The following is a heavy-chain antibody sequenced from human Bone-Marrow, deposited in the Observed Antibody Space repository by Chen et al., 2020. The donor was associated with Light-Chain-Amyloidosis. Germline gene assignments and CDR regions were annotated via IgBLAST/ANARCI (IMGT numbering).Heavy chain of an antibody. J-gene: IGHJ6*03. V-gene: IGHV3-15*01. Sequence: EVQLVESGGGLVKSGGSLRLSCAASGFRFTGAWMNWVRQAPGQGLEWFGRIKSKDDGETADYAAPVKGRFTMSRDDSRNTVYLQMNSLRAEDTAVYYCANTGGAVNPYFYYYYMDVWGRGTTVTVSS. CDR1: GFRFTGAW. D-gene: IGHD3-10*01. CDR2: IKSKDDGETA. CDR3: ANTGGAVNPYFYYYYMDV.